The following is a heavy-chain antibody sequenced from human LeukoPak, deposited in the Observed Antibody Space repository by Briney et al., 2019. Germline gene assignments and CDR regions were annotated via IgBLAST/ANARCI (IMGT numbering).Heavy chain of an antibody. V-gene: IGHV3-23*01. Sequence: GGSLRLSCAASGFTFSSYAMSWVRQAPGKGLEWVSAISGSGGSTYYADSVKGRFTISRDNSKNTLYLQMNSLRAEDTAVYYCAKDPSLYDFWSGYDPYYYMDVWGKGTMVTVSS. CDR2: ISGSGGST. D-gene: IGHD3-3*01. J-gene: IGHJ6*03. CDR1: GFTFSSYA. CDR3: AKDPSLYDFWSGYDPYYYMDV.